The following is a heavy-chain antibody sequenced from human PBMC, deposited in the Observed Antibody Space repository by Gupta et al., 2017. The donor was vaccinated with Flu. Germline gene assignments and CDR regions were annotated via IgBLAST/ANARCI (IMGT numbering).Heavy chain of an antibody. CDR3: ARDFFGNYATDY. J-gene: IGHJ4*02. Sequence: EVQLVESGGGLVKPGGSLRLSCAASGFTFSTYSMNWVRQAPGKGLEWVSSISSSGTYIYYADSVKGRFVISRDNAKNCLDLQMNNLRVEDTAVYYCARDFFGNYATDYWGRGTLVTVSS. CDR2: ISSSGTYI. D-gene: IGHD2-2*01. CDR1: GFTFSTYS. V-gene: IGHV3-21*01.